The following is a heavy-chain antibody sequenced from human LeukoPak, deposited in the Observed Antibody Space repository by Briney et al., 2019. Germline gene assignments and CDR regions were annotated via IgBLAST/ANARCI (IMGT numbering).Heavy chain of an antibody. J-gene: IGHJ5*02. CDR2: IYFILGT. CDR1: GASVSSIGYY. V-gene: IGHV4-39*01. D-gene: IGHD2-8*01. CDR3: ARHNWVSFYSFDT. Sequence: PSETLSLTCSVSGASVSSIGYYWVWIRQAPGNCLEWIGSIYFILGTSYSPSLASRVPFSVATSKNHFSRRCTDVTAADTAIYYCARHNWVSFYSFDTWHQGTLVTVSS.